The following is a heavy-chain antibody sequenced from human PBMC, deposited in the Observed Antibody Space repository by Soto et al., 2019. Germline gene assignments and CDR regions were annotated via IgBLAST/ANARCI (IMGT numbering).Heavy chain of an antibody. CDR3: ARGTEKLTVTRERGIYGMDV. CDR2: IDWDDDK. D-gene: IGHD4-17*01. Sequence: SGPTLVNPTQTLTLTCTFSGFSLSTSGMCVSWIRQPPGKALEWLAPIDWDDDKYYSTSLKTRLTISKDTSKNQVVLTMTNMDPVDTATYYCARGTEKLTVTRERGIYGMDVWGQGTTVTVSS. V-gene: IGHV2-70*01. J-gene: IGHJ6*02. CDR1: GFSLSTSGMC.